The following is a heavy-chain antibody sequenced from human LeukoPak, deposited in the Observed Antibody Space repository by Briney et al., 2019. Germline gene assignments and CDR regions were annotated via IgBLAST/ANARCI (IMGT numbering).Heavy chain of an antibody. V-gene: IGHV4-59*01. Sequence: SETVSLTCTVSSDSINADYWRWLPHPPGKGLEWIGYISYSGSPNYNPSLRSRVTISVDTSQNQFYLNLSSVTAADTALYYCARESSYRYFDYWGQGTLVTVSS. CDR1: SDSINADY. J-gene: IGHJ4*02. CDR3: ARESSYRYFDY. CDR2: ISYSGSP. D-gene: IGHD3-16*02.